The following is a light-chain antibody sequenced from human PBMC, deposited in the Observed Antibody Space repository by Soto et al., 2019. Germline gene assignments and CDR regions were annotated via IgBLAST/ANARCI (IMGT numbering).Light chain of an antibody. V-gene: IGLV2-14*01. Sequence: QSALTQPASVSESPAQSITISCAGTSSDIGGYNYVSWYQQHPDKAPKLMIYGVTNRPSGVSDRFSGSKSGNTASLTISGLQAEDEADYYCTSYTSSSTYVFGTGTKVTVL. CDR2: GVT. J-gene: IGLJ1*01. CDR3: TSYTSSSTYV. CDR1: SSDIGGYNY.